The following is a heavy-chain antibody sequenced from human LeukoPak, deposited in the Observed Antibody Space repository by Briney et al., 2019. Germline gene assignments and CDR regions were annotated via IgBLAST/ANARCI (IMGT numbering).Heavy chain of an antibody. CDR1: GFTFSSYW. CDR3: VRGGLWGVFDY. J-gene: IGHJ4*02. V-gene: IGHV3-74*01. Sequence: GGSLRLSCAASGFTFSSYWMHWVRQAPGKGLVWVSRIDNDGSSTIYADSVKGRFTISRDNAKSTLYLQMNSLRAADTAVYYCVRGGLWGVFDYWGQGTLVTVSS. D-gene: IGHD3-16*01. CDR2: IDNDGSST.